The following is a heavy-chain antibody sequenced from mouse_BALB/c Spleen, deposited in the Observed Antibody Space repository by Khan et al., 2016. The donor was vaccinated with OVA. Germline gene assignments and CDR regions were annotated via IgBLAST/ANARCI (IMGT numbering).Heavy chain of an antibody. Sequence: EVQLQESGPGLVKPSQSLSLTCTVTGYSITSDYAWNWIRQFPGNKLEWMGYISYSGRTSYNPSLKSRISITRDTSKNQFFLQLNSVTTEDTATYYGASSVTINTVVATDFDYWGQGTTLTVSS. CDR1: GYSITSDYA. D-gene: IGHD1-1*01. CDR2: ISYSGRT. CDR3: ASSVTINTVVATDFDY. V-gene: IGHV3-2*02. J-gene: IGHJ2*01.